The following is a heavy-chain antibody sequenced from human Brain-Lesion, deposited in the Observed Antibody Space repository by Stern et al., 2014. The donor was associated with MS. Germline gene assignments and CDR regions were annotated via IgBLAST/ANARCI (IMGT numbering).Heavy chain of an antibody. V-gene: IGHV1-2*02. Sequence: VQLVESGAEVKKPGASVKVSCKTSGYIFTGYYIHWVRQAPGQGLEWMAWFKPNTGGTKYAQKFQGRVTMSRDTSISTAYVELSSLTSDDTAVYYCARDQRGITIFGVVTDYYYLGMDVWGQGTTVTVSS. D-gene: IGHD3-3*01. CDR3: ARDQRGITIFGVVTDYYYLGMDV. J-gene: IGHJ6*02. CDR2: FKPNTGGT. CDR1: GYIFTGYY.